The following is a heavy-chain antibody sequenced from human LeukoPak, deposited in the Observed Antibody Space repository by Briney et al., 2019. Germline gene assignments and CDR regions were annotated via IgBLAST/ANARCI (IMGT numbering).Heavy chain of an antibody. J-gene: IGHJ5*02. Sequence: SETLSLTCTVSGGSISSYYWSWIRQPPGKGLEWIGYIYYSGSTNYNPSLKSRVTISVDTSKNQFSLKLSSVTAADTAVYYCAREPGNGVGATRWFDPWGQGTLVTVSS. CDR2: IYYSGST. V-gene: IGHV4-59*12. CDR3: AREPGNGVGATRWFDP. D-gene: IGHD1-26*01. CDR1: GGSISSYY.